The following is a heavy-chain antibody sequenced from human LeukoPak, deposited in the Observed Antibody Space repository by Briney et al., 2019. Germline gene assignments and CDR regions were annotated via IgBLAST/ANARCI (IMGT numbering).Heavy chain of an antibody. V-gene: IGHV5-51*01. CDR3: AVAPSSWYTSFDY. J-gene: IGHJ4*02. CDR1: GYSFTSYW. D-gene: IGHD6-13*01. Sequence: GESLKISCKGSGYSFTSYWIGWVRQMPGKGLEWMGLIYPGDSDTRYSPSFQGQVTISADKSISTAYLQWSSLKASDTAMYYCAVAPSSWYTSFDYWGQGTLVTVSS. CDR2: IYPGDSDT.